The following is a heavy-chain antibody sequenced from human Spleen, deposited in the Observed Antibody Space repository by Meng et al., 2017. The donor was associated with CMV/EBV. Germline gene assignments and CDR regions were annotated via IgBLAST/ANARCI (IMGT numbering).Heavy chain of an antibody. CDR3: ARGRIRGIAARPGFFDY. V-gene: IGHV4-30-4*08. Sequence: SVNSGHYYWNWIRQPPGKGLEWIGYIYYIGSTKYNASLKSRVTISVDTSKNQFSLKLSSVTAADTAVYYCARGRIRGIAARPGFFDYWGQGTLVTVSS. J-gene: IGHJ4*02. CDR1: SVNSGHYY. CDR2: IYYIGST. D-gene: IGHD6-6*01.